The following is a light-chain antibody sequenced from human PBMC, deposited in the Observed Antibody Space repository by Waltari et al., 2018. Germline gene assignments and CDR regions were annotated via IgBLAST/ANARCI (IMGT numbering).Light chain of an antibody. Sequence: QSALTQPASVSGSPGQSITISCTGSSPDVGAYNFVSWYQQHPGKVPKPILYDVGKRPSGISHRFSASKSGNTASLTISGLQEEDEGEYYCSSYTTSTTLLFGTGTRLTVL. V-gene: IGLV2-14*01. CDR2: DVG. CDR1: SPDVGAYNF. CDR3: SSYTTSTTLL. J-gene: IGLJ1*01.